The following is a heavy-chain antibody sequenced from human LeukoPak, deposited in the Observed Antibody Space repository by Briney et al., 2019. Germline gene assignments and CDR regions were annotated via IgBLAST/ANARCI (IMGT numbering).Heavy chain of an antibody. Sequence: GRSLRLSCAASGFTFSSYAMHWVRQAPGKGLEWVAVISYDGSNKYYADSVKGRFTISRDNSKNTLYLQMNSLRAEDTAVYYCARAMRGYSYGGPYYFDYWGQGTLVTVSS. CDR2: ISYDGSNK. D-gene: IGHD5-18*01. CDR3: ARAMRGYSYGGPYYFDY. CDR1: GFTFSSYA. V-gene: IGHV3-30-3*01. J-gene: IGHJ4*02.